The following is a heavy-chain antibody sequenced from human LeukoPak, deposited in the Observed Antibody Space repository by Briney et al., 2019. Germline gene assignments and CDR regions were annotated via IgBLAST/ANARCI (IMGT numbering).Heavy chain of an antibody. CDR3: ARGQTKEYGGWLDV. CDR2: INHSGST. D-gene: IGHD2-15*01. Sequence: SETLSLTCAVYGGTFSGYYWSWIRQPPGKGLEWIGEINHSGSTNHNPSLKSRVTISVDKSKKQFSLKLSSVTAADTAVDYCARGQTKEYGGWLDVWGEGTTVTVSS. V-gene: IGHV4-34*01. CDR1: GGTFSGYY. J-gene: IGHJ6*04.